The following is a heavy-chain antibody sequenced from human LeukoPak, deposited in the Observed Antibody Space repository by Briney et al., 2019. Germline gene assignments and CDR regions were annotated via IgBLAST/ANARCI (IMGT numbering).Heavy chain of an antibody. CDR2: IKSKTDGGTT. Sequence: GGSLRLSCAASGFTVSSNYMSWVRQAPGKGLEWVGRIKSKTDGGTTDYAAPVKGRFAISRDDSKNTLYLQMNSLRAEDTAVYYCAKGSATPYWGQGTLVTVST. V-gene: IGHV3-15*01. CDR3: AKGSATPY. J-gene: IGHJ4*02. D-gene: IGHD1-26*01. CDR1: GFTVSSNY.